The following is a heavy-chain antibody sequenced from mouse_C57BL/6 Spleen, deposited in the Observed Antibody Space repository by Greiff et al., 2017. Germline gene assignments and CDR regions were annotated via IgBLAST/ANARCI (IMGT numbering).Heavy chain of an antibody. Sequence: VQLQQSGAELVKPGASVKISCKASGYAFSSYWMNWVKQRPGKGLEWIGQIYPGDGDTNYNGKFKCKATLTADKSSSTAYMQLSSLTSEDSAVYFCARTTVVGGYAMDYWGQGTSVTVSS. J-gene: IGHJ4*01. V-gene: IGHV1-80*01. CDR3: ARTTVVGGYAMDY. CDR2: IYPGDGDT. D-gene: IGHD1-1*01. CDR1: GYAFSSYW.